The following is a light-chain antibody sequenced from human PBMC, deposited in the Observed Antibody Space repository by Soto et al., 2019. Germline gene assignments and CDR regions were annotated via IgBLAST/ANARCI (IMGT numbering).Light chain of an antibody. CDR3: SSYTSSSTV. J-gene: IGLJ2*01. CDR1: SSDVGGYNY. CDR2: DVS. V-gene: IGLV2-14*01. Sequence: QSALTQPASVSGSPGQSITISCTGTSSDVGGYNYVSWYQQHPGKAPKLMSYDVSNRPSGVSDRFSGSKSGSTASLTISGLQAEDEADYYCSSYTSSSTVFGGGTKVTVL.